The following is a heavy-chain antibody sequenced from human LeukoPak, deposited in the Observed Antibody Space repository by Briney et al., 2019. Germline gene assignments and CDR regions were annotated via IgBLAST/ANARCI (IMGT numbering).Heavy chain of an antibody. Sequence: GGSLRLSCEASGFTVSTHYMSWVRQAPGKGLEWVSVLHSGGNTFYADSVKGRFTISRDNSKNTLYIQMNSLRAEDTAVYYCARGSSSGYWSNNQHYFGYWGQGTLVTVSS. D-gene: IGHD3-22*01. CDR3: ARGSSSGYWSNNQHYFGY. J-gene: IGHJ4*02. V-gene: IGHV3-66*01. CDR1: GFTVSTHY. CDR2: LHSGGNT.